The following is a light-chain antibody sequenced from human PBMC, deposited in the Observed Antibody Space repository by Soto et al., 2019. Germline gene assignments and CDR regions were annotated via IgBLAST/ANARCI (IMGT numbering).Light chain of an antibody. J-gene: IGKJ4*01. V-gene: IGKV3D-20*02. CDR1: QSVSNNY. CDR3: QQRSTWIT. CDR2: GAS. Sequence: EILLTQSPGTLSLSPGEGATLPCRASQSVSNNYLAWYQQKPGEAPRLLIYGASNRATGIPDRLSGSGSGTDFTLTIRSLEPEYFAFYYCQQRSTWITFGGGTKVDIK.